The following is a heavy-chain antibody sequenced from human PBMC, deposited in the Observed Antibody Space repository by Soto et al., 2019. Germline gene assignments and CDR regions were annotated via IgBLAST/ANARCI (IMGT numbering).Heavy chain of an antibody. Sequence: PSQTLSLTCAISGDSVSSNSAAWNWIRQSPSRGLEWLGRTYYRSKWYNDYAVSVKSRITINPDTSKNQFSLQLNSVTPEDTAVYYCARDGAIEVAGTNYGMDVCGQGTTVTVYS. CDR3: ARDGAIEVAGTNYGMDV. D-gene: IGHD6-19*01. CDR2: TYYRSKWYN. V-gene: IGHV6-1*01. J-gene: IGHJ6*02. CDR1: GDSVSSNSAA.